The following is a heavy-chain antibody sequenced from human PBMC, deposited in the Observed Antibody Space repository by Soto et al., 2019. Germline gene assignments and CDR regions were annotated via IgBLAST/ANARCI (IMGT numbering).Heavy chain of an antibody. V-gene: IGHV3-23*01. CDR2: VSNSGSNT. Sequence: VQLLEYGGGLVQPGGSLRISCAASGFTFSNYVMSWVRQAPGKGLEWVSSVSNSGSNTYYAESVKGRVTISRDNSNNTLYLQMNSLRAEYTALYYCARRGRTLPHYSYYMDVWGKGTTVTVSS. J-gene: IGHJ6*03. CDR3: ARRGRTLPHYSYYMDV. CDR1: GFTFSNYV.